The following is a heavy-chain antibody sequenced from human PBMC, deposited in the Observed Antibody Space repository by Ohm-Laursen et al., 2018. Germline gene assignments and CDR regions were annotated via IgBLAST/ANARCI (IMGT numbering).Heavy chain of an antibody. V-gene: IGHV1-46*01. D-gene: IGHD5-18*01. CDR1: GNTFTSYY. CDR2: INPSGDST. CDR3: ARGSYGVLDY. J-gene: IGHJ4*02. Sequence: GASVKVSCKASGNTFTSYYMYWVRQAPGQGLEWLGIINPSGDSTSYAQKFQGRVTMTGDTSTSTVYMELSSLRSEDTAVYYCARGSYGVLDYWGQGTLVTVSS.